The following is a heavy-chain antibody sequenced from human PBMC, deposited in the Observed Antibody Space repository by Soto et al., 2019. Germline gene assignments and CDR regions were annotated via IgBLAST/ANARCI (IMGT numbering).Heavy chain of an antibody. V-gene: IGHV3-7*03. CDR3: AKDSWAIFGVPAGEYYAMDV. CDR1: GFTFSTFW. CDR2: IKGDGSEK. D-gene: IGHD3-3*01. J-gene: IGHJ6*02. Sequence: GGSLRLSCVGSGFTFSTFWMSWVRQAPGKGLEWVANIKGDGSEKRYADSVKGRLTISRDNSKNTVYLQMNDLRVEDAAEYFCAKDSWAIFGVPAGEYYAMDVWGQGTTVTVSS.